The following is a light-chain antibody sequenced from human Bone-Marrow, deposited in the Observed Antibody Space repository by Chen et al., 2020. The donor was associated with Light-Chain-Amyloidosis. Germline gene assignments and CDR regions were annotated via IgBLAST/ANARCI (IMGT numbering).Light chain of an antibody. CDR2: DDS. V-gene: IGLV3-21*02. CDR3: QVWDRSSDRPV. CDR1: NIGSTS. J-gene: IGLJ3*02. Sequence: YVLTQPSSVSVAPGPTATFACGGNNIGSTSVHWYQQTPGQAPLLVVYDDSDRPAGIPERLSGSNSGNTATLTISRVEAGDEADYYCQVWDRSSDRPVFGGGTKLTVL.